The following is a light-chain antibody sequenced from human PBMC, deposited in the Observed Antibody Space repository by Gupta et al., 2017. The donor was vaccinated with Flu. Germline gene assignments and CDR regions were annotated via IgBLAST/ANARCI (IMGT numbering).Light chain of an antibody. J-gene: IGLJ3*02. CDR2: AVS. CDR1: SVEIGGCDY. Sequence: ITMSVIGTSVEIGGCDYGSWYQQLQGTAPRLIIYAVSSRPSGFSYRFSGSKSGNTASLTISGLQADDEAHYFCNSFTSSTTPGVFGGGTKLTVL. V-gene: IGLV2-14*01. CDR3: NSFTSSTTPGV.